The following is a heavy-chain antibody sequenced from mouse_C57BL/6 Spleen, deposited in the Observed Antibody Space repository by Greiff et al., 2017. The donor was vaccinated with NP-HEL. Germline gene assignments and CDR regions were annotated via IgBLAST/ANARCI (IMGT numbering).Heavy chain of an antibody. V-gene: IGHV1-4*01. CDR2: INPSSGYT. D-gene: IGHD1-1*01. CDR3: ARRSSYPIAMDY. J-gene: IGHJ4*01. Sequence: QVQLQQSGAELARPGASVKMSCKASGYTFTSYTMHWVKQRPGQGLEWIGYINPSSGYTKYNQKFKDKATLTADKSSSTAYMQLRSLTSEDSAVYYGARRSSYPIAMDYWGQGTSVTVSS. CDR1: GYTFTSYT.